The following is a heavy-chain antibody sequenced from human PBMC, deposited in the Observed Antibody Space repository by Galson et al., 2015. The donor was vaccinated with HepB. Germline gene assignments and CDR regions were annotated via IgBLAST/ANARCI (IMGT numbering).Heavy chain of an antibody. CDR3: ARDLIRGVPDYFDY. J-gene: IGHJ4*02. CDR2: ISAAGTIT. Sequence: SLRLSCAASGFTFSTYDMHWVRQAPGKGLEWVAVISAAGTITVYADSVKGRFTISRDNSKNTLYVEMNCLRSEDTALYYCARDLIRGVPDYFDYWGQGTLVTVSS. D-gene: IGHD3-10*01. CDR1: GFTFSTYD. V-gene: IGHV3-30-3*01.